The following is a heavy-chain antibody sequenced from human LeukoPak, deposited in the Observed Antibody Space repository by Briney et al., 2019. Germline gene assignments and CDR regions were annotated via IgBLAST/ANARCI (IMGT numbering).Heavy chain of an antibody. CDR3: ARAYCGGDCYSIHWFDP. Sequence: SAKVSCKASGGTFSSYAISWVRQAPGQGLEWMGGIIPIFGTANYVQKFQGRVTITADESTNTAYMELSSLRSEDTAVYYCARAYCGGDCYSIHWFDPWGQGTLVTVSS. D-gene: IGHD2-21*02. CDR1: GGTFSSYA. CDR2: IIPIFGTA. J-gene: IGHJ5*02. V-gene: IGHV1-69*13.